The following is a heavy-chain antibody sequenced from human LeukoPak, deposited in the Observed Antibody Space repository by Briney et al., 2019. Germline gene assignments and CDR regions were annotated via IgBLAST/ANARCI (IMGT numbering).Heavy chain of an antibody. J-gene: IGHJ6*03. CDR1: GGSMTSHY. CDR2: IFYSGST. V-gene: IGHV4-59*11. D-gene: IGHD1-14*01. Sequence: SETLSLTCTVSGGSMTSHYWSWIRQPPGKGLEWIGNIFYSGSTDYNSSLKSRVIMSIDTSKNQFSLDLSSVTAADSAMYYCVRVSKDLTGTAWGYYYYYMDVWGKGTTVTVS. CDR3: VRVSKDLTGTAWGYYYYYMDV.